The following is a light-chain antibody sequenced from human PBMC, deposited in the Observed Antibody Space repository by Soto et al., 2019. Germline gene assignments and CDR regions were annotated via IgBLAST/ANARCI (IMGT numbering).Light chain of an antibody. V-gene: IGKV4-1*01. J-gene: IGKJ4*01. CDR1: RSLLYSSNHKNY. Sequence: DIVLTQSPDSLSVSLGERSTIDCKSSRSLLYSSNHKNYLAWYQHKPGQPPRLLINWASARESGVADRCSVARSGTDFTLTISSLQAEDVAVSFCQQYYGTPLTFGGGTKVEIK. CDR3: QQYYGTPLT. CDR2: WAS.